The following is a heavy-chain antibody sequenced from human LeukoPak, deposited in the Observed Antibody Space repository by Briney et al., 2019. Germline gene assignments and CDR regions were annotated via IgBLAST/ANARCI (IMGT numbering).Heavy chain of an antibody. J-gene: IGHJ5*02. CDR1: GGSFSGYY. CDR3: ARGYCSSTSCYRQYNWFDP. Sequence: SETLSLTCAVYGGSFSGYYWSWIRQLPGKGLEWIWEINHSGSTNYNPSLKSRVTISVDTSKNQFSLKLSSVTAADTAVYYCARGYCSSTSCYRQYNWFDPWGQGTLVTVSS. CDR2: INHSGST. D-gene: IGHD2-2*01. V-gene: IGHV4-34*01.